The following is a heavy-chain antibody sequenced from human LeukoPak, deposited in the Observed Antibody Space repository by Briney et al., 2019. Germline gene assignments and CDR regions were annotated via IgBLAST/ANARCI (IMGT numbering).Heavy chain of an antibody. J-gene: IGHJ4*02. CDR1: GFTFSKYV. CDR3: ARDGPALIFFGYFEY. D-gene: IGHD3/OR15-3a*01. V-gene: IGHV3-30*03. CDR2: ISYDGSNK. Sequence: PGRSLRLSCAASGFTFSKYVMHWVRQAPGKGLEWVATISYDGSNKYYADSVKGRFTISRDNSKNTLYLQMSGLKGEDTAVYYCARDGPALIFFGYFEYWVQGTLVTVSS.